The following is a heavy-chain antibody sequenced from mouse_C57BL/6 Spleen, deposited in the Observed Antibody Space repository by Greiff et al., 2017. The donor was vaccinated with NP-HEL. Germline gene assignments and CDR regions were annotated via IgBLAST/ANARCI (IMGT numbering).Heavy chain of an antibody. CDR2: IYPGDGDT. Sequence: VQLQQSGPELVKPGASVKISCKASGYAFSSSWMNWVKQRPGKGLEWIGRIYPGDGDTNYNGKFKGKATLTADKSSSTSYMQLSSLTSEDSAVSLCASSPFADWGQGTLVTVSA. V-gene: IGHV1-82*01. J-gene: IGHJ3*01. CDR1: GYAFSSSW. CDR3: ASSPFAD.